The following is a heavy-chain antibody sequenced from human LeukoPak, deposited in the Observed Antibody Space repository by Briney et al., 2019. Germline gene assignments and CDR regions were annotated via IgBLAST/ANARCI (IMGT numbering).Heavy chain of an antibody. J-gene: IGHJ2*01. CDR3: AKDSEIAAAGSYWYFDL. CDR2: ISTGSSTI. D-gene: IGHD6-13*01. CDR1: GFTFSTYS. V-gene: IGHV3-48*01. Sequence: PGGSLRLSCAASGFTFSTYSMNWVRQAPGKGLEWVSFISTGSSTIYYADSVKGRFTISRDNSKNTLYLQMNSLRAEDTAVYYCAKDSEIAAAGSYWYFDLWGRGTLVTVSS.